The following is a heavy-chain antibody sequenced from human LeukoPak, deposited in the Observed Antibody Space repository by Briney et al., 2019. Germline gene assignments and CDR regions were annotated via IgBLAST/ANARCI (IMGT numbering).Heavy chain of an antibody. CDR3: ARVFCSSTSCYKGNFDY. CDR1: GFTFSSYS. V-gene: IGHV3-21*01. Sequence: GGSLRLSCAASGFTFSSYSMNWVRQAPGKALEWISTLTSSSSYIYYADSVKGRFTISRDNAKNSMYLQMNSLRAEDTAVYYCARVFCSSTSCYKGNFDYWGQGTLVTVSS. D-gene: IGHD2-2*02. J-gene: IGHJ4*02. CDR2: LTSSSSYI.